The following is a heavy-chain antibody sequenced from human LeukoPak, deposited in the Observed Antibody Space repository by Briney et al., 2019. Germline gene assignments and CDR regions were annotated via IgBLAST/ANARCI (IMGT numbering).Heavy chain of an antibody. J-gene: IGHJ4*02. V-gene: IGHV3-21*01. CDR3: ARGAVFQGNYDY. Sequence: PGVSLRLSCAAAGFTFSSSSMNWVPQTPGKGLEGVSSISGESKYVYYADSVTGRFTISRDNAKNSLYLQMNSLRAEDTAVYYCARGAVFQGNYDYWGQGTQVTVSS. CDR1: GFTFSSSS. CDR2: ISGESKYV. D-gene: IGHD3-10*01.